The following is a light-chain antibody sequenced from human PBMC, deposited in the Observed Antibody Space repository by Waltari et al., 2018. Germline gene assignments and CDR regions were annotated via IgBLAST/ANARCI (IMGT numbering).Light chain of an antibody. V-gene: IGLV2-8*01. CDR1: SSDVGGYDY. J-gene: IGLJ7*01. Sequence: QSALTQPPSASGSPGQSITISCTGTSSDVGGYDYVTWYQQHPGKAPKLMIYEVSKRPSGGPDRFSGSKSGNTASLTVSGLQAEDEADYYCSSYAGSNNAVFGGGTHLTVL. CDR2: EVS. CDR3: SSYAGSNNAV.